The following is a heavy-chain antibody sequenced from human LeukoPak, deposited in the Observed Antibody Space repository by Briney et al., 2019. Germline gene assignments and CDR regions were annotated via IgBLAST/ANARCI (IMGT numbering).Heavy chain of an antibody. D-gene: IGHD3-10*01. V-gene: IGHV3-7*01. CDR2: IKQDESEK. J-gene: IGHJ3*02. Sequence: GGSLRLSCAASGFTFSKYWMTWVRQAPGKGLEWVANIKQDESEKYYGDSVKGRFTISRDNAKNSLYLQMNSLRAEDTAVYYCARDKEEMVRAPYAFGIWGQGTMVTVSS. CDR1: GFTFSKYW. CDR3: ARDKEEMVRAPYAFGI.